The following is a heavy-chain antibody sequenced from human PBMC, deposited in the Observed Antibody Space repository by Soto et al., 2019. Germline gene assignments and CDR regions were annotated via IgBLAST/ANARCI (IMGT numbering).Heavy chain of an antibody. CDR1: GLTFSSYG. CDR3: AKSPHYDVWSGYTLAFDY. D-gene: IGHD3-3*01. Sequence: GGSLRLSCAPSGLTFSSYGLHWVRQAPGKQLDKEAVISYDGSNKYYAASVKGRFTSSRDNSKNTLYLKMNSLRAEDTAVYYCAKSPHYDVWSGYTLAFDYWGQGTLVTVSS. CDR2: ISYDGSNK. J-gene: IGHJ4*02. V-gene: IGHV3-30*18.